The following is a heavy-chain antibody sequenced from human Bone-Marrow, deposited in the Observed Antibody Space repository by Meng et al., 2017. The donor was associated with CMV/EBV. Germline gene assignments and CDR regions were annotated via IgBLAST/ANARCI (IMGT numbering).Heavy chain of an antibody. Sequence: GESLKISCAASGFTFSSYSMNWVRQAPGKGLEWVSSISSSSSYIYYADSVKGRFTISRDNAKNSLYLQMNSLRAEDTAVYYCARGGYSGYDYEHGMDVWGQGTTVTVS. J-gene: IGHJ6*02. CDR2: ISSSSSYI. CDR3: ARGGYSGYDYEHGMDV. V-gene: IGHV3-21*01. CDR1: GFTFSSYS. D-gene: IGHD5-12*01.